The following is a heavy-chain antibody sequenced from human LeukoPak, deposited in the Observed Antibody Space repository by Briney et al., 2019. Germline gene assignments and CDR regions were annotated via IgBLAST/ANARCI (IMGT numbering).Heavy chain of an antibody. CDR1: GYSISSGYY. V-gene: IGHV4-38-2*02. D-gene: IGHD1-26*01. CDR2: IYHSGST. J-gene: IGHJ4*02. CDR3: ARWAYSGSYYGY. Sequence: NPSETLSLTCTVSGYSISSGYYWGWIRQPPGKGLEWIGSIYHSGSTYYNPFLKSRVTISVDTSKNQFSLKLSSVTAADTAVYYCARWAYSGSYYGYWGQGTLVTVSS.